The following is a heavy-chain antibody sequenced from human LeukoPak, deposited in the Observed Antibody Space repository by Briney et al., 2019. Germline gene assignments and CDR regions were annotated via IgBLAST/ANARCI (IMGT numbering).Heavy chain of an antibody. CDR1: GFTFSNYW. D-gene: IGHD2-15*01. CDR2: INSDGINT. Sequence: PGGSLRLSCAASGFTFSNYWMHWVRQAPGKGLVWVSRINSDGINTTYADSVKGRFTISRDNAKNTLYLQMNSLRAEDTAVYYCAREVGGEEDYWGQGTLVTVSS. J-gene: IGHJ4*02. CDR3: AREVGGEEDY. V-gene: IGHV3-74*01.